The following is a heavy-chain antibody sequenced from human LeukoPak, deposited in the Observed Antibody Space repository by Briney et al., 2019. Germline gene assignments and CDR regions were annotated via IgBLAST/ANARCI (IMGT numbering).Heavy chain of an antibody. CDR2: ISAFNGNT. Sequence: ASGKVSCKASGYTFTSYGISWVRQAPGQGLEWMGWISAFNGNTNYAQKPQGRVTMTTDTSTSTAYMELRSLRSDDTAVYYCARAIAVTGTTTDFQHWGQGTLVTVSS. V-gene: IGHV1-18*01. CDR1: GYTFTSYG. J-gene: IGHJ1*01. D-gene: IGHD6-19*01. CDR3: ARAIAVTGTTTDFQH.